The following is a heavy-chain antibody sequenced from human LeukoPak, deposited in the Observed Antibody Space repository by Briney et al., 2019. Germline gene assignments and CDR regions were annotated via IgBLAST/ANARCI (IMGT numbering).Heavy chain of an antibody. V-gene: IGHV3-21*01. Sequence: GGSLRLSCAASGFTFSSYEMNWVRQAPGKGLECVSSISSGTGYRYYADSVKGRFTISRDNAENSLYLQMNSLRAEDTGVYYCARGVKLLDYWGQGTLVTVSS. CDR2: ISSGTGYR. D-gene: IGHD1-1*01. J-gene: IGHJ4*02. CDR1: GFTFSSYE. CDR3: ARGVKLLDY.